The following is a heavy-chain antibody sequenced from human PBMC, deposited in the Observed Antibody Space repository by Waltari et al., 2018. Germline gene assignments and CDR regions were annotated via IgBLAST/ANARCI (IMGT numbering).Heavy chain of an antibody. V-gene: IGHV3-23*04. CDR2: ISGSGGST. CDR3: AKVRGYSYGYDY. CDR1: GFTFSSYA. Sequence: EVQLVESGGGLVQPGGSLRLSCAASGFTFSSYAMSWVRQAPGKGLGWVSAISGSGGSTYYADSVKGRFTISRDNAKNTLYLQMNSLRAEDTAVYYCAKVRGYSYGYDYWGQGTLVTVSS. D-gene: IGHD5-18*01. J-gene: IGHJ4*02.